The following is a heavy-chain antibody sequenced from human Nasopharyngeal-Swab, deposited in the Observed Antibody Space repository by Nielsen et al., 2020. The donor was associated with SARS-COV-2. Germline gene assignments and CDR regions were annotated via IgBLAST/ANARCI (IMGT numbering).Heavy chain of an antibody. CDR1: GYSFTSYW. D-gene: IGHD5-18*01. CDR3: ARQLWLVDYYYGMDV. Sequence: GESLKISCQGSGYSFTSYWIGWVRQMPGKGLEWMGIIYPGDSDTRYSPSFQGQVTISADKSISTAYLQWSSLKASDTAMYYCARQLWLVDYYYGMDVWGQGTTVTVSS. J-gene: IGHJ6*02. CDR2: IYPGDSDT. V-gene: IGHV5-51*01.